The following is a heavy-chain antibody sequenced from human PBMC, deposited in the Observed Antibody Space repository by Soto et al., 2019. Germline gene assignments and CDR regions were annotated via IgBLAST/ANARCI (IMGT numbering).Heavy chain of an antibody. CDR1: GGSISSYY. CDR3: ARVRVTMVRGINWFDP. Sequence: QVQLQESGPGLVKPSETLSLTCTVSGGSISSYYWIWIRQPPGQGLDWIGYIYYSGSTNYNPPLKSRVTKAVDQSKNQFSLKLSSVTAADTAVYYCARVRVTMVRGINWFDPWGQGTLVTVSS. CDR2: IYYSGST. J-gene: IGHJ5*02. V-gene: IGHV4-59*01. D-gene: IGHD3-10*01.